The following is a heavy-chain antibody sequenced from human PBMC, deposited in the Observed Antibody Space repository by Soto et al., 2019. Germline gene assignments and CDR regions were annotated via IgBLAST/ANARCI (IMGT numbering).Heavy chain of an antibody. Sequence: QVQLVQSGAEVKKPGSSVKVSCKVSGGTFSNYAIDWVRLASGHGLEWMGGIVPIFGTTYYTQKFQGRATIIADNSTTIAYLKMSSLRSEDTAIYYCARVVAVSGLYNYHGLDVWCQGTAVTVSS. D-gene: IGHD6-19*01. CDR1: GGTFSNYA. J-gene: IGHJ6*02. CDR3: ARVVAVSGLYNYHGLDV. V-gene: IGHV1-69*14. CDR2: IVPIFGTT.